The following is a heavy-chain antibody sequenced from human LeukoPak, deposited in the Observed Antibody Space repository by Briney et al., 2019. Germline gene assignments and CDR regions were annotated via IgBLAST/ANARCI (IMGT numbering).Heavy chain of an antibody. CDR1: GGSFSGYY. D-gene: IGHD6-13*01. Sequence: SSETLSLTCAVYGGSFSGYYWSWIRQPPGKGLEWIGEIDHSGSTNYNPSLKSRVTISVDTSKNQFSLKLTSVTAADTAVYYCARGRYLTTGGGAAAGFLDYWGQGTLVTVSS. CDR2: IDHSGST. CDR3: ARGRYLTTGGGAAAGFLDY. V-gene: IGHV4-34*01. J-gene: IGHJ4*02.